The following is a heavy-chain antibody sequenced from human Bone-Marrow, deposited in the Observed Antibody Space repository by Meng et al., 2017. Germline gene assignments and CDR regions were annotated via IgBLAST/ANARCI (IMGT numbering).Heavy chain of an antibody. V-gene: IGHV1-2*06. J-gene: IGHJ6*02. CDR2: INPKYGGT. CDR3: AISYYTSGAVGAMDV. CDR1: GYTFTDYF. Sequence: QVHLVQSGAEVTKPGAAVTVSCKPPGYTFTDYFIKWVRQAPGQGLEWVGRINPKYGGTNYDQKFQGRVTMTRDTSISTAYMELSRLTSDDTAVYYCAISYYTSGAVGAMDVWGQGTTVTVSS. D-gene: IGHD3-10*01.